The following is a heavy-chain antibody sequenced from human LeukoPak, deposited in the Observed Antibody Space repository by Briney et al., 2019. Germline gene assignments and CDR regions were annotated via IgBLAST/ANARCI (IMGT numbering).Heavy chain of an antibody. D-gene: IGHD3-22*01. V-gene: IGHV3-30*18. Sequence: GGSLRLSCAASGFTFSSYGMHWVRQAPGKGLEWVAVISYDGSNEYYADSVKGRFTISRDNSKNTLYLKMNSLRAEDAAVYYCAKGGEWYYYDRSGYYYVDYWGQGTLVTVSS. CDR2: ISYDGSNE. CDR1: GFTFSSYG. J-gene: IGHJ4*02. CDR3: AKGGEWYYYDRSGYYYVDY.